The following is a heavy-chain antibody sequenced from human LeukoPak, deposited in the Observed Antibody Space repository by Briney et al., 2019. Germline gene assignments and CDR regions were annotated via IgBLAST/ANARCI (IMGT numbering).Heavy chain of an antibody. CDR1: GGSISSDY. CDR3: ARGVYIAAAQYAY. CDR2: IYYSGST. D-gene: IGHD6-13*01. Sequence: SETLSLTCTVSGGSISSDYWSWIRQPPGKGLEWIGYIYYSGSTNYPPSLKSRVTISVDTSKNQFSLKLSSVTAADTAVYYCARGVYIAAAQYAYWGQGTLVTVSS. V-gene: IGHV4-59*01. J-gene: IGHJ4*02.